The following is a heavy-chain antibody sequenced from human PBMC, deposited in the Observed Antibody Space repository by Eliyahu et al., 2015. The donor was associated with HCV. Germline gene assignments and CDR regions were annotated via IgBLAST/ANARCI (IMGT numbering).Heavy chain of an antibody. Sequence: QVQLQQWGAGLLKPSETLSLTCAVYGGSFSGYYWSWIRQPPGKGLEWIGEINHSGSTNYNPSLKSRVTISVDTSKNQFSLKLSSVTAADTAVYYCARGRERNVDYDFWSGYSYVNWFDPWGQGTLVTVSS. V-gene: IGHV4-34*01. D-gene: IGHD3-3*01. CDR3: ARGRERNVDYDFWSGYSYVNWFDP. J-gene: IGHJ5*02. CDR1: GGSFSGYY. CDR2: INHSGST.